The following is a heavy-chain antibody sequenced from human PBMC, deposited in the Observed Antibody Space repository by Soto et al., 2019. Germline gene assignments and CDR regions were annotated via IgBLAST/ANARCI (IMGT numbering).Heavy chain of an antibody. Sequence: QVQLVQSGAEVKKPGSSVKVSCKASGGTFSSYAISWVRQAPGQGLEWMGGIIPIFGTANYAQKFQGRVTITADESTSTAYMELSSLRSEDTAVYYCARDLPGYCSSTRCRGWFDPWGQGTLVTVSS. J-gene: IGHJ5*02. CDR1: GGTFSSYA. D-gene: IGHD2-2*01. V-gene: IGHV1-69*01. CDR2: IIPIFGTA. CDR3: ARDLPGYCSSTRCRGWFDP.